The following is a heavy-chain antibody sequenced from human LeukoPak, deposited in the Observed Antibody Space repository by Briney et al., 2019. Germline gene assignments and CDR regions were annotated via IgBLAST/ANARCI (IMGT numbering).Heavy chain of an antibody. CDR1: GGSLRGHY. J-gene: IGHJ4*02. Sequence: SETLSLTCGVYGGSLRGHYWSWIRQPPGKELEWIGEIKHSGSTNYNPSLKSRVTISVDTSKNQFSPKLNSVTAADTAVYYCAREYDTSSTSFDSWGQGTLVAVSS. V-gene: IGHV4-34*01. D-gene: IGHD6-6*01. CDR3: AREYDTSSTSFDS. CDR2: IKHSGST.